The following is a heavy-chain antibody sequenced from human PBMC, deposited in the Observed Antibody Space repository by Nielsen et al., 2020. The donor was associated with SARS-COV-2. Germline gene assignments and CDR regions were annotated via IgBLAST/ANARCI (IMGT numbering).Heavy chain of an antibody. CDR2: VSASGGST. J-gene: IGHJ3*01. D-gene: IGHD3-10*01. CDR3: AKDGVVRGDALDL. Sequence: GESLKISCAASGFTFNIYAMAWVRRAPGRGLQWVTGVSASGGSTYYTDSVKGRFCISRDNSKNTLFLQMHSLRVEDTAVYYCAKDGVVRGDALDLWGQGTMVTVSS. V-gene: IGHV3-23*01. CDR1: GFTFNIYA.